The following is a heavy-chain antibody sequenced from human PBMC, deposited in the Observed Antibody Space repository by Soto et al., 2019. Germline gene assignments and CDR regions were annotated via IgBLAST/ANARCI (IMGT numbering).Heavy chain of an antibody. CDR1: GLSLSTRGVG. Sequence: QITLKESGPPVVKPTETLTLTCTFSGLSLSTRGVGVGWIRQPPGKALEWLAIIFWDDDKRYSPSLKNRLTITKDTSKNQVVLTMTDMDPVDTGTYYCAHTSFSLHSSAYSYDYWGQGTLVTVSS. J-gene: IGHJ4*02. V-gene: IGHV2-5*02. CDR3: AHTSFSLHSSAYSYDY. CDR2: IFWDDDK. D-gene: IGHD2-21*01.